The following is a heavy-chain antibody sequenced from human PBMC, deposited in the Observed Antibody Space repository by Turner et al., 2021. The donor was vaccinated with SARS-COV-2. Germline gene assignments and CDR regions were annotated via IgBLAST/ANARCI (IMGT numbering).Heavy chain of an antibody. CDR2: ISSSSSYR. V-gene: IGHV3-21*01. Sequence: EVQLVESGGGLVKPGGFLRLPCAASGFTFSSYSMNWVRQVQGKGLEWVSSISSSSSYRYYADSVKGRFTISRDNAKNSLYLQMNSLRADDTAVYYCARAGGVYWGQGTLVTVSS. D-gene: IGHD3-16*01. CDR1: GFTFSSYS. J-gene: IGHJ4*02. CDR3: ARAGGVY.